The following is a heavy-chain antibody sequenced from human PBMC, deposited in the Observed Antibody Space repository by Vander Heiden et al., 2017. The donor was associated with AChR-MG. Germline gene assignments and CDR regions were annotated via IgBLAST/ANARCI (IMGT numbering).Heavy chain of an antibody. CDR2: IDHSGST. D-gene: IGHD3-3*01. V-gene: IGHV4-34*02. CDR3: ARDDGPYGMDV. J-gene: IGHJ6*02. CDR1: GGTLSGYY. Sequence: QVQLQQWGAGLLTPSETLSLTCAVYGGTLSGYYWSLIRQPPGKGLEWIGEIDHSGSTNYNPSLKSRVTMSVDTSKNQFSLKVRSVTAADTAIYYCARDDGPYGMDVWGQGTTVTVSS.